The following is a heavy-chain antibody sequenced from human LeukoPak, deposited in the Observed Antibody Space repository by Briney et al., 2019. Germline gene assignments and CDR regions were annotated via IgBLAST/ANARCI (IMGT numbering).Heavy chain of an antibody. V-gene: IGHV1-3*01. J-gene: IGHJ4*02. Sequence: GASVKVSCKASGYTSTSYAMHWVRQAPGQRLEWMGWINAGNGNTKYSQKFQGRVTIARDTSASTAYMELSSLRSEDTAVYYCARGDRITIFGVVNLWGQGTLVTVSS. CDR1: GYTSTSYA. D-gene: IGHD3-3*01. CDR3: ARGDRITIFGVVNL. CDR2: INAGNGNT.